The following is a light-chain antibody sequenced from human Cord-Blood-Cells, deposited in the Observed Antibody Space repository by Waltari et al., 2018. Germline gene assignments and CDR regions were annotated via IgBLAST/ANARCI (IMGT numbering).Light chain of an antibody. CDR3: SSYTSSSTWV. V-gene: IGLV2-14*01. J-gene: IGLJ3*02. CDR2: DVS. Sequence: QSALTQPASVSGSPGQSITISCTGTSSDVGGYNYATWYQQHPGKAPKLMIYDVSKRPSGVSNRFSGSKSGNTASRTISGLQAEDEADYYCSSYTSSSTWVFGGGTKLTVL. CDR1: SSDVGGYNY.